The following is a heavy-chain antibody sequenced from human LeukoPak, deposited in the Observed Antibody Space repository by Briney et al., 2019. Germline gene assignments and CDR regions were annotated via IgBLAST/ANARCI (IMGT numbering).Heavy chain of an antibody. Sequence: ASVKVSCKASGYTFTSYGISWVRQAPGQGLEWMGWISAYNGNTNYAQKLQGRVTMTTDTSTSTAYMELRSLRSDDTAVYYCARYYDILTGSIMGFDYWGQETLVTVSS. CDR3: ARYYDILTGSIMGFDY. V-gene: IGHV1-18*01. J-gene: IGHJ4*02. D-gene: IGHD3-9*01. CDR1: GYTFTSYG. CDR2: ISAYNGNT.